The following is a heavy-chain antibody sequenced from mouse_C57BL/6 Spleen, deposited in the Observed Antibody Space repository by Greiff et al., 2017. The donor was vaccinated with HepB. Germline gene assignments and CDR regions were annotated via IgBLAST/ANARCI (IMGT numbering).Heavy chain of an antibody. CDR2: IRLKSDNYAT. V-gene: IGHV6-3*01. Sequence: EVKVEESGGGLVQPGGSMKLSCVASGFTFSNYWMNWVRQSPEKGLEWVAQIRLKSDNYATHYAESGKGRFTISRDDSKSSVYLQMNNLRAEDTGIYYCTAGIVAHWYFDVWGTGTTVTVSS. CDR1: GFTFSNYW. J-gene: IGHJ1*03. CDR3: TAGIVAHWYFDV. D-gene: IGHD1-1*01.